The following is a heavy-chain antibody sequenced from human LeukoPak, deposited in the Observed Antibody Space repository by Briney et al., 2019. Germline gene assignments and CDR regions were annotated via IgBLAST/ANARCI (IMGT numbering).Heavy chain of an antibody. CDR1: GFTFSNYW. CDR3: AKRSTAPIEGY. CDR2: IKQDGSEK. Sequence: PGGSLRLSCAASGFTFSNYWMTWVRQAPGKGLEWVANIKQDGSEKYYVDSVKGRFTISRDNAKNSLYLQMNSLRAEDTAVYYCAKRSTAPIEGYWGQGTLVIGSS. J-gene: IGHJ4*02. V-gene: IGHV3-7*05. D-gene: IGHD4-17*01.